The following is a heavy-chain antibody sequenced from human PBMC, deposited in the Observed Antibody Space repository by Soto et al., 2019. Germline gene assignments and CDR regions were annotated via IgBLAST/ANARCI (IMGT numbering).Heavy chain of an antibody. Sequence: QTGGSLRLSCAASGFSFSSYIMHWVRQAPGKGLEWVAIISYDGSNKDYADSVKGRFTISRDNSKNTLYLQMNSLRSEDTALYYCARDGDGEQFVALDYYYYVMDVWGQGTTVTVS. J-gene: IGHJ6*02. V-gene: IGHV3-30-3*01. D-gene: IGHD6-6*01. CDR3: ARDGDGEQFVALDYYYYVMDV. CDR2: ISYDGSNK. CDR1: GFSFSSYI.